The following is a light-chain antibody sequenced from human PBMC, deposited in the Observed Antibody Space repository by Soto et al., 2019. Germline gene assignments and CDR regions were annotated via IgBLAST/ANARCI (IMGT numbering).Light chain of an antibody. J-gene: IGKJ1*01. CDR2: GAS. V-gene: IGKV3-20*01. CDR3: QQYGSSPWT. CDR1: QSVSSN. Sequence: EVVVTQSLATLSVSPGERATLSCRASQSVSSNLAWYQQKPGQAPRLLIYGASTRATGIPARFSGSGSGTDFTLTISRLEPEDFAVYYCQQYGSSPWTFGQGTKLDIK.